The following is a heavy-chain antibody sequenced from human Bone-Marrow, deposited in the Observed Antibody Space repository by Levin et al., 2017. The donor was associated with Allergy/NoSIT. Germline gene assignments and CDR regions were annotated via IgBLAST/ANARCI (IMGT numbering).Heavy chain of an antibody. CDR2: ITPVFNSP. Sequence: SVKVSCKASGGSFSGDSLSWVRQAPGHGLEWMGAITPVFNSPMYAQKFQGRITISADESTSTSHMELRSLRSEDTAVYYCARARPHSSGYYYFDSWGQGTLLTVSS. CDR1: GGSFSGDS. CDR3: ARARPHSSGYYYFDS. D-gene: IGHD3-22*01. J-gene: IGHJ4*02. V-gene: IGHV1-69*13.